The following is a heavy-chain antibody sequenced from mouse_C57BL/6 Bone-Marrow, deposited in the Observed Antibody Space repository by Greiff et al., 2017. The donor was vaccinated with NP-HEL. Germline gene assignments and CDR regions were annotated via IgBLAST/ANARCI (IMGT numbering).Heavy chain of an antibody. D-gene: IGHD1-1*01. CDR2: ISYDGSN. V-gene: IGHV3-6*01. J-gene: IGHJ4*01. CDR1: GYSITSGYY. Sequence: EVKLMESGPGLVKPSQSLSLTCSVTGYSITSGYYWNWIRQFPGNKLEWMGYISYDGSNNYNPSLKNRISITRDTSKNQFFLKLNSVTTEDTATYYCARETTVVEGAMDYWGQGTSVTVSS. CDR3: ARETTVVEGAMDY.